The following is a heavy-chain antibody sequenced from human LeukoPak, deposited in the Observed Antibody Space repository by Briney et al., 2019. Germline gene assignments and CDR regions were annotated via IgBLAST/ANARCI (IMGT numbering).Heavy chain of an antibody. CDR1: GFIFSSYA. D-gene: IGHD5-24*01. J-gene: IGHJ4*02. Sequence: GGSLRLSCAAPGFIFSSYAMSWVRQAPGKGLEWVSDISGSGGSTYYADSVKGRFTISRDNSKNTLYLQMNSLRAEDTAVYYCAKDLGKCGYNYDYWGQGTLVTVSS. CDR3: AKDLGKCGYNYDY. CDR2: ISGSGGST. V-gene: IGHV3-23*01.